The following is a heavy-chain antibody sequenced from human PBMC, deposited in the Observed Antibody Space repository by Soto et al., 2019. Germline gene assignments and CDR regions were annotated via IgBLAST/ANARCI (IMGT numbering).Heavy chain of an antibody. Sequence: PGGSLRLSCAASGFTCINAWMSWVRQAPGKGLEWVGRIKSKTDGGTTDYAAPVKGRFTISRDDSKNTLYLQMDSLKSEDTALYYCTFAPYGVYAGCYWGQGTVVTVSS. CDR1: GFTCINAW. D-gene: IGHD3-16*01. V-gene: IGHV3-15*01. CDR2: IKSKTDGGTT. CDR3: TFAPYGVYAGCY. J-gene: IGHJ4*02.